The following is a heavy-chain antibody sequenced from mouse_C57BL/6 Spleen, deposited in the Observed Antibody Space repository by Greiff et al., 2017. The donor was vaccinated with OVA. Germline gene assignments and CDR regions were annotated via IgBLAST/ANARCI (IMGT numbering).Heavy chain of an antibody. V-gene: IGHV1-22*01. CDR3: ARSPYYYGSSYGYFDV. J-gene: IGHJ1*03. CDR2: INPNNGGT. CDR1: GYTFTDYN. D-gene: IGHD1-1*01. Sequence: EVQLQQSGPELVKPGASVKMSCTASGYTFTDYNMHWVKQSHGKSLEWIGYINPNNGGTSYNQKFKGKATLTVNKSSSTAYMELRSLTSEDSAVYYCARSPYYYGSSYGYFDVWGTGTTVTVSS.